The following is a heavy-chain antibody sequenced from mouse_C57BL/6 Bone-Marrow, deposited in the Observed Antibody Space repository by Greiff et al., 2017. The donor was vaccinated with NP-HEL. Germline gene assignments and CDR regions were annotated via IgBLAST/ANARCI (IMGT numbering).Heavy chain of an antibody. CDR1: GYAFSSYW. V-gene: IGHV1-80*01. D-gene: IGHD3-3*01. J-gene: IGHJ4*01. CDR2: IYPGDGDT. Sequence: QVQLQQPGAELVKPGASVKISCKASGYAFSSYWMNWVKQRPGKGLEWIGQIYPGDGDTNYNGKFKGKATLTADKSSSTAYMQLSSLTSEDSAVYFCAREGTLYAMDYWGQGTSVTVSS. CDR3: AREGTLYAMDY.